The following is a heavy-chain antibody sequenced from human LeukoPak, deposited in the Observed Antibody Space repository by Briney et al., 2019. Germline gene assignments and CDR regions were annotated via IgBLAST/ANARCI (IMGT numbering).Heavy chain of an antibody. V-gene: IGHV1-8*03. CDR3: ARVHCSGVSCHSSDP. D-gene: IGHD2-15*01. J-gene: IGHJ5*02. CDR1: GYTFTGFH. Sequence: ASVKVSCKASGYTFTGFHISWVRQAAGQGLEWMGWMNPESGSTGYAQNFQGRVTITRNTSIRTAYMELSSLRSEDTAVYYCARVHCSGVSCHSSDPWGQGTLVTVSS. CDR2: MNPESGST.